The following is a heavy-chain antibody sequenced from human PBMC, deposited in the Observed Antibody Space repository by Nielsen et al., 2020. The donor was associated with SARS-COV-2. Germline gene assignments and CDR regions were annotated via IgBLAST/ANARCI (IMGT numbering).Heavy chain of an antibody. Sequence: GGSLRLSCTGSGFTFSDYSMNWVRQAPGKGLEWVASISGDSNYIFYSELVKGRFTMSRDNGKNSLYLQMNTLRSEDTALYYCTRGFYSQSDCWGQGTLFTVSS. J-gene: IGHJ4*02. D-gene: IGHD2-15*01. V-gene: IGHV3-21*01. CDR2: ISGDSNYI. CDR1: GFTFSDYS. CDR3: TRGFYSQSDC.